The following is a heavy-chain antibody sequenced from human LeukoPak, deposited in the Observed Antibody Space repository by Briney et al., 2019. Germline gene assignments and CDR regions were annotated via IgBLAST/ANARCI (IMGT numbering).Heavy chain of an antibody. J-gene: IGHJ4*02. Sequence: ASVKVSCKASGYTFTSYGISWVRQAPGQGLEWMGWISAYNGNTNYAQKLQGRVTMTTDTSTSTAYMGLRSLRSDDTAVYYCARETYYHYYFDYWGQGTLVTVSS. CDR3: ARETYYHYYFDY. CDR1: GYTFTSYG. D-gene: IGHD3-16*01. V-gene: IGHV1-18*01. CDR2: ISAYNGNT.